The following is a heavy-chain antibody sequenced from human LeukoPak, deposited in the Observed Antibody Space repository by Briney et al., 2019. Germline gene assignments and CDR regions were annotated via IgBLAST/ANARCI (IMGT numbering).Heavy chain of an antibody. CDR3: AKDVRDGYNYFYFDY. CDR1: GFPFSDYY. V-gene: IGHV3-11*04. Sequence: GGSLRLSCVASGFPFSDYYMSWIRQAPGKGLDWVSYISGSGSNIYYADSVKGRFTISRDNSKNTLYLQMNSLRAEDTAVYYCAKDVRDGYNYFYFDYWGQGTLVTVSS. CDR2: ISGSGSNI. D-gene: IGHD5-24*01. J-gene: IGHJ4*02.